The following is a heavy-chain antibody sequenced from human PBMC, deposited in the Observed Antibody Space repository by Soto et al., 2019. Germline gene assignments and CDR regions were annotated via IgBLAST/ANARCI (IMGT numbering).Heavy chain of an antibody. CDR3: VRTSLVVAAATREDY. J-gene: IGHJ4*02. D-gene: IGHD2-15*01. Sequence: GGSLRLSCAASGFTVSSKYMSWVRQAPGKGLEWVSLIQSGGPTYYADSVKGRFTISRDTSENTLHLQMDSLRAEDTAVYYCVRTSLVVAAATREDYSGQGTLVTRLL. CDR1: GFTVSSKY. CDR2: IQSGGPT. V-gene: IGHV3-66*01.